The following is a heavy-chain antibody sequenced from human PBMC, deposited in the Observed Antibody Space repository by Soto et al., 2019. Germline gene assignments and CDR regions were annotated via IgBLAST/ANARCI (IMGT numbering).Heavy chain of an antibody. J-gene: IGHJ6*02. CDR3: ARDRGSALFYGMDV. CDR1: GGSISNYY. D-gene: IGHD3-10*01. Sequence: SITCTVSGGSISNYYWSWIRHPPGKGLEWIGYISYSGSTNYNPSLKSRVTISVDTSKNEFSLRLSSVTAADTAVYYCARDRGSALFYGMDVWGQGTTVTVSS. CDR2: ISYSGST. V-gene: IGHV4-59*01.